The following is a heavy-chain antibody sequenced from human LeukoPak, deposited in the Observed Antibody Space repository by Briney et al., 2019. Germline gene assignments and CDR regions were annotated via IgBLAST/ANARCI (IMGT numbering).Heavy chain of an antibody. CDR1: GFTFDDYA. CDR2: TSWNSGSI. D-gene: IGHD2-21*02. V-gene: IGHV3-9*01. Sequence: GGSLRLSCAASGFTFDDYAMHWVRQAPGKGLEWVSGTSWNSGSIGYADSVKGRFTISRDNAKNSLYLQMNSLRAEDTALYYCAKACGGDCLVATNAFDIWGQGTMVTVSS. J-gene: IGHJ3*02. CDR3: AKACGGDCLVATNAFDI.